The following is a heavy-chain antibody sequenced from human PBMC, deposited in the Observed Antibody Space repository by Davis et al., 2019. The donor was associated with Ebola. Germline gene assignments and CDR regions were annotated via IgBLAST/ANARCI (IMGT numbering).Heavy chain of an antibody. CDR2: IFAYGST. V-gene: IGHV3-66*03. CDR3: ARSLNAGGVETYYFHY. D-gene: IGHD3-3*01. Sequence: GESLKISCAASGFTVSSTFMTWVRQTPGKGLEWVSVIFAYGSTYYADSVKGRFTISRDNSKNMLYLQMNSLRAEDTAVYYCARSLNAGGVETYYFHYWGQGTLVTVSS. J-gene: IGHJ4*02. CDR1: GFTVSSTF.